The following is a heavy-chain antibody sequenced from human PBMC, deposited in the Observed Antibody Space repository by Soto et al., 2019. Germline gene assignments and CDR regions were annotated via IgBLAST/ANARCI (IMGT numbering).Heavy chain of an antibody. CDR3: ARRPTYSDSSCSLHFDY. D-gene: IGHD3-22*01. CDR2: IYYSGST. J-gene: IGHJ4*02. Sequence: QVQLQESGPGLVKPSETLSLTCTVSGGSISSSYWSWIRQPPGKGLEWIGYIYYSGSTNYNPSLQGRVTMTVDTSYNQFSLKLISVTAADTAVYYCARRPTYSDSSCSLHFDYWGQGTLVTVSS. CDR1: GGSISSSY. V-gene: IGHV4-59*08.